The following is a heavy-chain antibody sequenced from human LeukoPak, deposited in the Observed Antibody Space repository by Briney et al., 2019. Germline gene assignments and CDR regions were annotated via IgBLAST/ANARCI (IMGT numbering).Heavy chain of an antibody. V-gene: IGHV3-15*01. D-gene: IGHD6-19*01. Sequence: PGGSLRPSCVASGFTLKNAWMSWVRQAPGKGLEWVGRIRSKTDGGTIDYAAPVKGRFSIPRDDSKNTLYLQMNSLKTEDTAVYYCTTGTEQQWLSLDHWGQGTLVTVSS. CDR3: TTGTEQQWLSLDH. CDR1: GFTLKNAW. CDR2: IRSKTDGGTI. J-gene: IGHJ5*02.